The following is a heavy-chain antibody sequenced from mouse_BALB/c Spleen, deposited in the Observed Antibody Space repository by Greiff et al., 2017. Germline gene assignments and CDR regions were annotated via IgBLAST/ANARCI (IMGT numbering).Heavy chain of an antibody. CDR2: ISSGGSYT. J-gene: IGHJ3*01. CDR1: GFTFSSYG. CDR3: ARIDAY. V-gene: IGHV5-6*02. Sequence: DVMLVESGGDLVKPGGSLKLSCAASGFTFSSYGMSWVRQTPDKRLEWVATISSGGSYTYYPDSVKGRFTISRDNAKNTLYLQMSSLKSEDTAMYYCARIDAYWGQGTLVTVSA.